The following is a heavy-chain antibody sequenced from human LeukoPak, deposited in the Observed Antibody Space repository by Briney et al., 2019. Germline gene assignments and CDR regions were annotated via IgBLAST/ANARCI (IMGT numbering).Heavy chain of an antibody. CDR2: ISGSGGST. Sequence: PGGSLRLSCAASGFTFSSYAMSWVRQAPGKGLEWVSAISGSGGSTYYADSVKGRFTISRDNSKNTLYLQMNSLGAEDTAVYYCAKLQGRSPRLPFDYWGQGTLVTVSS. D-gene: IGHD2-15*01. V-gene: IGHV3-23*01. CDR3: AKLQGRSPRLPFDY. J-gene: IGHJ4*02. CDR1: GFTFSSYA.